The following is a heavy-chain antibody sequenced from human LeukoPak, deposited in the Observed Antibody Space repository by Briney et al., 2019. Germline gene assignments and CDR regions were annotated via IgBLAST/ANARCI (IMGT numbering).Heavy chain of an antibody. Sequence: PSETLSLTCTVSSYSISSSSYYWGWIRQPPGKGLEWIGSIYYSGSTYYNPSLKSRVTISVDTSKNQFSLKLSSVTAADTAVYYCARRGGSGSYYNGYYYYMDVWGKGTTVTISS. D-gene: IGHD3-10*01. CDR1: SYSISSSSYY. J-gene: IGHJ6*03. CDR3: ARRGGSGSYYNGYYYYMDV. V-gene: IGHV4-39*01. CDR2: IYYSGST.